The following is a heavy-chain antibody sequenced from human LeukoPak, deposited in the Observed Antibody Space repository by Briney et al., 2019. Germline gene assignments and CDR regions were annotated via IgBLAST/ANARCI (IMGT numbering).Heavy chain of an antibody. Sequence: GASVKVSCKASGYTFTGYYLHWVRQAPAQGLEWMGWINPNSGGTNYAQKFQGRVTMTRNTSISTAYMELSRLKSDDTAVYYCARDNEGFDPWGQGTLVTVSS. CDR2: INPNSGGT. CDR1: GYTFTGYY. V-gene: IGHV1-2*02. J-gene: IGHJ5*02. CDR3: ARDNEGFDP. D-gene: IGHD1-1*01.